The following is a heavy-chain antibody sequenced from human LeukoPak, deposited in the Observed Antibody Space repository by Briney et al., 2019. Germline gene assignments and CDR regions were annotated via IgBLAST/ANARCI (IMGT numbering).Heavy chain of an antibody. Sequence: SETLSLTCTVSGGSISSDHWSWIRQPPGKGLQWIGYIYYSGSTNYNPSLKSQVTISIDTSKNQFSLKVSSVTAADTAVYYCARTFSSSWLDYWGQGTLVTVSS. D-gene: IGHD6-13*01. V-gene: IGHV4-59*01. CDR1: GGSISSDH. CDR3: ARTFSSSWLDY. J-gene: IGHJ4*02. CDR2: IYYSGST.